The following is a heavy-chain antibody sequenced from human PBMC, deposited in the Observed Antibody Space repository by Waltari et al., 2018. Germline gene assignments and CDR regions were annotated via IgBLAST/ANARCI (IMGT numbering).Heavy chain of an antibody. Sequence: QVQLQESGPGLVKPSQTLSLTCPVSGGPISSGGYYWSWIRQHPGKGLEWIGYIYYSGSTYYNPSLKSRVTISVDTSKNQFSLKLSSVTAADTAVYYCARGNYDILTGYYLNWFDPWGQGTLVTVSS. V-gene: IGHV4-31*03. J-gene: IGHJ5*02. CDR3: ARGNYDILTGYYLNWFDP. CDR2: IYYSGST. CDR1: GGPISSGGYY. D-gene: IGHD3-9*01.